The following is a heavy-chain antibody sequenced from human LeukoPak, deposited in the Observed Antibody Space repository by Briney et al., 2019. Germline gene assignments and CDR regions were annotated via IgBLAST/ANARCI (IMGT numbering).Heavy chain of an antibody. CDR1: GYTLTELS. D-gene: IGHD3-3*01. CDR2: FDPEDGET. J-gene: IGHJ4*02. V-gene: IGHV1-24*01. Sequence: ASVTVSCKVSGYTLTELSMHWVRQAPGKGLEWMGGFDPEDGETIYAQKFQGRVTMTEDTSTDTAYMELSSLRSEDTAVYYCATRSYDFWSGYTLDYWGQGTLVTVSS. CDR3: ATRSYDFWSGYTLDY.